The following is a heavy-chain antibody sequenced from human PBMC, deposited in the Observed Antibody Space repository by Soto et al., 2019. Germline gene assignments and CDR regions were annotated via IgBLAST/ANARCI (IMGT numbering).Heavy chain of an antibody. J-gene: IGHJ6*02. D-gene: IGHD2-2*01. CDR1: GFSFSDNA. CDR2: ISDDGDST. CDR3: VKSLSTAVNSGLDV. Sequence: EVQLLESGGGLVQPGGSLRLSCAASGFSFSDNAMTWVRQAPGKGLEWVSSISDDGDSTYYADSVKGRFTISRDDSKNTLFLQMSSLEAEDTAVYYCVKSLSTAVNSGLDVWGQGTAVTVSS. V-gene: IGHV3-23*01.